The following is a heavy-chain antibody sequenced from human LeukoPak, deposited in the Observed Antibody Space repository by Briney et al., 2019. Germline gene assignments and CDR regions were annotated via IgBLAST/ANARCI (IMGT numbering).Heavy chain of an antibody. J-gene: IGHJ3*02. CDR1: GGSTSSSSYY. CDR3: ARHRKGAFDI. CDR2: IYYSGST. V-gene: IGHV4-39*01. D-gene: IGHD1-14*01. Sequence: SETLSLTCTVSGGSTSSSSYYWGWIRQPPGKGLEWIGSIYYSGSTYYNPSLKSRVTISVDTSKNQFSLKLSSVTAADTAVYYCARHRKGAFDIWGQGTMVTVSS.